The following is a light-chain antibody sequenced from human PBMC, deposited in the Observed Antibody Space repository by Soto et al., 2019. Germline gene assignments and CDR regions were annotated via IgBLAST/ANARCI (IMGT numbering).Light chain of an antibody. J-gene: IGKJ2*01. Sequence: DLQMTQSPSSLSASVGDRVTVTCRASQSIRNYLNWYQQIPGKAPNLLIYAASNLQDGVPSRFSGRGSGTDFILTISSLQPEDFATYYCQQSYRTPYTFGQGTKLEIK. CDR1: QSIRNY. V-gene: IGKV1-39*01. CDR3: QQSYRTPYT. CDR2: AAS.